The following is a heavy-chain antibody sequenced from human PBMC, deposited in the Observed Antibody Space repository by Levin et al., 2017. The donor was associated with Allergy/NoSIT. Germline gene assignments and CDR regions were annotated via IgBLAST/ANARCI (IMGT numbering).Heavy chain of an antibody. D-gene: IGHD2-15*01. V-gene: IGHV1-3*01. J-gene: IGHJ4*02. CDR1: GYTFTSYA. CDR2: INAGNGNT. Sequence: ASVKVSCKASGYTFTSYAMHWVRQAPGQRLEWMGWINAGNGNTKYSQKFQGRVTITRDTSASTAYMELSSLRSEDTAVYYCATHKRGNSVVAAWVGFDYWGQGTLVTVSS. CDR3: ATHKRGNSVVAAWVGFDY.